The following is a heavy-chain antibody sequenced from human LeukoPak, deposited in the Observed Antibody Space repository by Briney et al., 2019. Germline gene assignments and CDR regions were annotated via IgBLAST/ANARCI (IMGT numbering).Heavy chain of an antibody. Sequence: GGSLRLSCAASGFTFSGYGMHWVRQAPGKGLERVAAIWYDGGNKDYADSVKGRFTISRDNSKNTLYLQMNSLRAEDTAVYYCAKDRTQSRDYLDYWGRGTLVTVSS. CDR1: GFTFSGYG. J-gene: IGHJ4*02. CDR2: IWYDGGNK. V-gene: IGHV3-33*06. CDR3: AKDRTQSRDYLDY.